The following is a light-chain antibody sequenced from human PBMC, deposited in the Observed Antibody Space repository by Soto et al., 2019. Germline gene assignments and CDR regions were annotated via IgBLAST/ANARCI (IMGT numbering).Light chain of an antibody. CDR2: GAS. CDR1: QSIRSN. Sequence: EIVMTQSPATLSVSSGERATLSCRASQSIRSNIAWYQQKPGQAPRLLVYGASTRATGIPARFSGTGSGTEFTLTISSLQSEDFGLYYCQQYDTWPPLTFGGGTKVEI. V-gene: IGKV3-15*01. J-gene: IGKJ4*01. CDR3: QQYDTWPPLT.